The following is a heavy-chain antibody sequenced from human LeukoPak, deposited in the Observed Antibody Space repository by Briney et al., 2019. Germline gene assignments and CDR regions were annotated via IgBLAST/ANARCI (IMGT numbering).Heavy chain of an antibody. J-gene: IGHJ4*02. CDR2: IYSGGST. D-gene: IGHD6-19*01. CDR3: AIEYSSGWAQYFDY. Sequence: GGSLRLSCAASGFTFSSNYMSWVRQAPGKGLEWVSVIYSGGSTYYADSVKGRFTISRDNSKNTLYLQMNSLRAEDTAVYYCAIEYSSGWAQYFDYWGQGTLVTVSS. V-gene: IGHV3-66*01. CDR1: GFTFSSNY.